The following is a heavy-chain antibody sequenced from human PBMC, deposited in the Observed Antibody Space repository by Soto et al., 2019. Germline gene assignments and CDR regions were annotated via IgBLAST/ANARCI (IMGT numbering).Heavy chain of an antibody. CDR2: INSDGSST. CDR1: GFTFSSYW. D-gene: IGHD2-2*01. J-gene: IGHJ4*02. Sequence: EVQLVESGGGLVQPGGSLRLSCAASGFTFSSYWMHWVRQAPGKGLVWVSRINSDGSSTSYADSVKGRFTISRDNAKNTLYLQMNGLRAEETAVYYCARARPTVIVLVPAATDYWGQGTLVTVSS. V-gene: IGHV3-74*01. CDR3: ARARPTVIVLVPAATDY.